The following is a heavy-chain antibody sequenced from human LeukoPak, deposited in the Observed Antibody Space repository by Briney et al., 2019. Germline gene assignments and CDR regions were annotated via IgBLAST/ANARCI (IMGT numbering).Heavy chain of an antibody. CDR1: GFTFGDYA. D-gene: IGHD1-1*01. CDR2: IGSKAYGETA. CDR3: TRDRGAYNLYDY. V-gene: IGHV3-49*03. Sequence: GGSLRLSCTASGFTFGDYAMSWIRQAPGKGLEWVGFIGSKAYGETADYAASVKGRFTISRDDSKAIAYLQMNSLKTEDTAVYHCTRDRGAYNLYDYWGQGTLVTVSS. J-gene: IGHJ4*02.